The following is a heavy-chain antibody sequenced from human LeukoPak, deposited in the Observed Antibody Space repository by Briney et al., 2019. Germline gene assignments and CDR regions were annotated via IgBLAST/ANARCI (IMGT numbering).Heavy chain of an antibody. J-gene: IGHJ4*02. V-gene: IGHV4-4*07. D-gene: IGHD3-9*01. CDR2: IHTSGTT. Sequence: SETLSLTCTVSGDSMSTYYWSFIRQPAGKGLEWIGRIHTSGTTWYSASLKSRVTMSVDASKNQFSLKLSSVTAADTAVYYCARDLAATYYDILTGYYRPGGFDYWGQGTLVTVSS. CDR3: ARDLAATYYDILTGYYRPGGFDY. CDR1: GDSMSTYY.